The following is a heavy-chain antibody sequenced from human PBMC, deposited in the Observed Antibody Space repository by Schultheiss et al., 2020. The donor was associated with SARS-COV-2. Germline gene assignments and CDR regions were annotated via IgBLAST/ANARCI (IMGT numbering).Heavy chain of an antibody. J-gene: IGHJ4*02. D-gene: IGHD6-13*01. CDR2: ISWNSGSI. Sequence: GESLKISCAASGFTVSSNYMSWVRQAPGKGLEWVSGISWNSGSIGYADSVKGRFTISRDNAKNTLYLQMNSLRAEDTAVYYCAGIAAAGLIWGQGTLVTVSS. CDR3: AGIAAAGLI. V-gene: IGHV3-74*01. CDR1: GFTVSSNY.